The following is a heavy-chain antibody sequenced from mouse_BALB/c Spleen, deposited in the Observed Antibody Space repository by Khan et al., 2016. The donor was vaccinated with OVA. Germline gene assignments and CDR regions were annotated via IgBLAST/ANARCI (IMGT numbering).Heavy chain of an antibody. V-gene: IGHV3-2*02. CDR2: ISYSGNT. D-gene: IGHD1-1*01. Sequence: LQQSGPGLVKPSQSLSLTCTVTGYSITSDYAWNWIRQFPGNKLEWMGYISYSGNTKYNPSLKSRISITRDTSKNQFFLQLNSVTAKDTAAYYCARIYGGDFDYWGQGTTLTVSS. J-gene: IGHJ2*01. CDR1: GYSITSDYA. CDR3: ARIYGGDFDY.